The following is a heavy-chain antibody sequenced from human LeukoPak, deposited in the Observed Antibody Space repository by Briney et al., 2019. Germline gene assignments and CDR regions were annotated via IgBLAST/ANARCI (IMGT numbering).Heavy chain of an antibody. CDR2: INPNSGGT. D-gene: IGHD1-1*01. CDR1: GYTFTGYY. J-gene: IGHJ5*02. CDR3: ARELGTPSRPEDWFDP. V-gene: IGHV1-2*06. Sequence: ASVKVSCKASGYTFTGYYMHWVRQAPGQGLEWMGRINPNSGGTNYAQKFQGRVTMTRDTSISTAYMELGRLRSDDTAVYYCARELGTPSRPEDWFDPWGQGTLVTVSS.